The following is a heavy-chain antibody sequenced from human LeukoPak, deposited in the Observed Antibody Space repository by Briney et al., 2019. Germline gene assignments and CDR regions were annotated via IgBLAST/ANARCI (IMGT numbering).Heavy chain of an antibody. CDR1: GYTFTSYG. CDR2: ISAYNGNT. V-gene: IGHV1-18*01. CDR3: ARMWFGYGSGSYLFDY. J-gene: IGHJ4*02. D-gene: IGHD3-10*01. Sequence: ASVKVSCKASGYTFTSYGISWVRQAPGQGLEWMGWISAYNGNTNYAQKLQGRVTMTTDTSTSTAYMELRSLRSDDTAVYYCARMWFGYGSGSYLFDYWGQGTLVTVSS.